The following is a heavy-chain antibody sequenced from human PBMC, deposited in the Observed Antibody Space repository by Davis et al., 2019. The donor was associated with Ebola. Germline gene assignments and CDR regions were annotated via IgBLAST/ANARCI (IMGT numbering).Heavy chain of an antibody. J-gene: IGHJ4*02. CDR2: INHSGST. CDR1: GGSFSGYY. CDR3: ARALGGYSYGYEFAY. V-gene: IGHV4-34*01. Sequence: SETLSLTCAVYGGSFSGYYWSWIRQPPGKGLEWIGEINHSGSTNYNPSLKSRVTISVDKSKNQFSLKLSSVTAADTAVYYCARALGGYSYGYEFAYWGQGTLVTVSS. D-gene: IGHD5-18*01.